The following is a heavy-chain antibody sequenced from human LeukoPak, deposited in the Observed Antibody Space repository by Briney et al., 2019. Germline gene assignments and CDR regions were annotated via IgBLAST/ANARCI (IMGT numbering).Heavy chain of an antibody. CDR1: GGSISSYY. D-gene: IGHD3-22*01. Sequence: SETLSLTCTVSGGSISSYYWSWIRQPPGKGLERIGYIYYSGSTNYNPSLKSRVTISVDTSKNQFSLKLSSVTAADTAVYYCARDYYDSSGYYYGDAFDIWGQGTMVTVSS. CDR3: ARDYYDSSGYYYGDAFDI. J-gene: IGHJ3*02. V-gene: IGHV4-59*01. CDR2: IYYSGST.